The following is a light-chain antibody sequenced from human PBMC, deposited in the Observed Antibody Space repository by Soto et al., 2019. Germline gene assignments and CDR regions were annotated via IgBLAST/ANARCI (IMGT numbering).Light chain of an antibody. CDR2: RDN. V-gene: IGLV1-47*01. CDR1: SSNFGNNY. J-gene: IGLJ3*02. Sequence: QSVLTQPPSASGTPGQRVTIPCSGSSSNFGNNYVYWYQQFPGTAPKLLIYRDNQRPSGVPDRFSGSKSGTSASLAISGLRSEDEADYSCAGWDGSLSGWVXGGGTKVNVL. CDR3: AGWDGSLSGWV.